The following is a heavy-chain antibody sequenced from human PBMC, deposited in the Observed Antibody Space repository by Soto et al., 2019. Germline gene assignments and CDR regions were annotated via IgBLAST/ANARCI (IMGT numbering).Heavy chain of an antibody. Sequence: GGSLRLSCTASGFTLQNHAMAWVRQAPGKGLEWVSTLIGGHYGTAYSYSVKGRFTVSRDNSKNCLYLQMNSLGVEDTAMYFCAKGKSTGDIDWFDPWGQGSPVTVSS. CDR3: AKGKSTGDIDWFDP. CDR2: LIGGHYGT. J-gene: IGHJ5*02. CDR1: GFTLQNHA. D-gene: IGHD3-10*01. V-gene: IGHV3-23*01.